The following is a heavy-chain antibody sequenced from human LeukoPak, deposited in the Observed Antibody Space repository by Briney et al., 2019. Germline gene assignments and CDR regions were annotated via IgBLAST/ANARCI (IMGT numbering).Heavy chain of an antibody. D-gene: IGHD2-2*01. CDR1: GFSLRTYG. V-gene: IGHV3-30*02. J-gene: IGHJ6*03. CDR2: ISYDGSNK. CDR3: AKDPGYQPPGYYMDV. Sequence: GGSLRLSCAASGFSLRTYGMHWVRQAPGKGLEWVTFISYDGSNKWYAGSVQGRFTISRDNSKNTLFLQMNSLRVEDTAVYYCAKDPGYQPPGYYMDVWGKGTTVTVSS.